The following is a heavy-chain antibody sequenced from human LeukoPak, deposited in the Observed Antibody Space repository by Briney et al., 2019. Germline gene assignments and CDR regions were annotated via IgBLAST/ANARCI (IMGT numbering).Heavy chain of an antibody. CDR2: ISYDGSNK. V-gene: IGHV3-30*18. CDR1: GLTFSSYG. J-gene: IGHJ4*02. CDR3: AKDAIVGVTRSVDY. Sequence: GGTLRLSCAASGLTFSSYGMHWVRQAPGKGLEWVGVISYDGSNKYYADSVKGRFTIPRDNSKNPLYLQMNSLRAEDTAVYYCAKDAIVGVTRSVDYWGQGTLVPVSS. D-gene: IGHD1-26*01.